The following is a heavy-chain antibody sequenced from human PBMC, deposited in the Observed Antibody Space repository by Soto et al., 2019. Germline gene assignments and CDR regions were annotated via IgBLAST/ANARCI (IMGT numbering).Heavy chain of an antibody. CDR3: ASTPMVRGVNPVYAFDI. D-gene: IGHD3-10*01. J-gene: IGHJ3*02. CDR1: GGSISSYY. Sequence: SETLSLTCTVSGGSISSYYWSWIRQPPGKGLEWIGYIYYSGSTNYNPSLKSRVTISVDTSKNQFSLKLSSVTAADTAVYYCASTPMVRGVNPVYAFDIWGQGTMVTVSS. V-gene: IGHV4-59*01. CDR2: IYYSGST.